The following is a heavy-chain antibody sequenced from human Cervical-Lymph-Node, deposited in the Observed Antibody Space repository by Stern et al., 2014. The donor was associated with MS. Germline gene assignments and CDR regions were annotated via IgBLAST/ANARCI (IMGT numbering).Heavy chain of an antibody. CDR2: IIPMFGAA. CDR1: GGTFSRYA. D-gene: IGHD4-17*01. Sequence: VQLVESGAEVKKAGSSGKDACKASGGTFSRYAVSWVRQAPGKGLEWMGEIIPMFGAANYAQKFQGRVTITADESTNTAYMEVSSLRSDDTAIYYCARLPQLVDHRDYWWGQGSLVTVSS. V-gene: IGHV1-69*01. CDR3: ARLPQLVDHRDYW. J-gene: IGHJ4*02.